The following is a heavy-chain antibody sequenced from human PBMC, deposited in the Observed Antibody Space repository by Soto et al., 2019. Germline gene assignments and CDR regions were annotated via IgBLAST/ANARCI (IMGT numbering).Heavy chain of an antibody. CDR2: IFAGGGST. CDR3: AKDLIRGDGYIDFDY. D-gene: IGHD3-10*01. V-gene: IGHV3-23*01. CDR1: GFTFSNYA. Sequence: GGSLRLSCAPSGFTFSNYAMFWVRQAPGKGLEWVSTIFAGGGSTYYADSVKGRFTISRDNSKNILFLQMDSLRAEDTAVYFCAKDLIRGDGYIDFDYWGQGTLVTVSS. J-gene: IGHJ4*02.